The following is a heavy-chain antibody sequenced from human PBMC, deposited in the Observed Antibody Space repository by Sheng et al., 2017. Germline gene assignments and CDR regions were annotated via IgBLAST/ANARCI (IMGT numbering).Heavy chain of an antibody. CDR3: ARDRMGYYYMDV. CDR1: GGSISSYY. J-gene: IGHJ6*03. CDR2: IYYSGST. Sequence: QVQLQESGPGLVKPSETLSLTCTVSGGSISSYYWSWIRQPPGKGLEWIGYIYYSGSTNYNPSLKSRVTISVDTSKNQFSLKLSSVTAADTAVYYCARDRMGYYYMDVWGQGTTVTVSS. V-gene: IGHV4-59*12.